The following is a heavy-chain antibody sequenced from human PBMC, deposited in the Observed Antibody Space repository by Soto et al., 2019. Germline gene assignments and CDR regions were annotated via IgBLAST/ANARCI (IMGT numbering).Heavy chain of an antibody. CDR1: GYTFTSYD. Sequence: VKVSCKASGYTFTSYDINWVRQATGQGLEWMGWMNPNSGNTGYAQKFQERVTITRDMSTSTAYMELSSLRSEDTAVYYCAADRWTGTTYLDYWGQGTLVTVSS. V-gene: IGHV1-8*01. CDR3: AADRWTGTTYLDY. J-gene: IGHJ4*02. D-gene: IGHD1-1*01. CDR2: MNPNSGNT.